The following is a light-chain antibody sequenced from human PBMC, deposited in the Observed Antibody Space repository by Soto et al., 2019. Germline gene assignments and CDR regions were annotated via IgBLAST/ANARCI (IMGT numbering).Light chain of an antibody. CDR3: QQSYTTPGA. Sequence: DIQMTQSPSCLSSSVGDTFTISCRASQSIDRYLNWYQQKPGRAPNLLIYTASTLQSGVPSRFSGSGSGTDFTLTISSLQPEDFATYYCQQSYTTPGAFGQGTRLEIK. J-gene: IGKJ5*01. CDR2: TAS. V-gene: IGKV1-39*01. CDR1: QSIDRY.